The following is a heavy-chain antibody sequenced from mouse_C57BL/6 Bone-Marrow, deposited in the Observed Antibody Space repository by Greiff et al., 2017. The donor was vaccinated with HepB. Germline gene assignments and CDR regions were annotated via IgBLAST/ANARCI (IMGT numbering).Heavy chain of an antibody. Sequence: QVTLKVSGPGILQPSQTLSLTCSFSGFSLSTFGMGVGWIRQPSGKGLEWLAHIWWDDDKYYNPALKSRLTISKDTSKNQVFLKIANVDTADTATYYCARIPTAQATWDYAMDYWGQGTSVTVSS. J-gene: IGHJ4*01. D-gene: IGHD3-2*02. CDR3: ARIPTAQATWDYAMDY. CDR2: IWWDDDK. CDR1: GFSLSTFGMG. V-gene: IGHV8-8*01.